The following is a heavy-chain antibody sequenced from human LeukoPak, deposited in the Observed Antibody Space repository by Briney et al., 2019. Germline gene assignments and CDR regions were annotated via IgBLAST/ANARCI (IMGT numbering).Heavy chain of an antibody. CDR3: AREGDYYFDY. CDR2: ISSTGSTI. J-gene: IGHJ4*02. D-gene: IGHD1-26*01. V-gene: IGHV3-48*03. Sequence: GGSLRLFCAAAGFTFSIYEMHCARQAPGKGLEWVSYISSTGSTIYYADSVKGRFAISRDNAKNSLYLQMNSLRAEDTAVYYCAREGDYYFDYWGQGTLVTVSS. CDR1: GFTFSIYE.